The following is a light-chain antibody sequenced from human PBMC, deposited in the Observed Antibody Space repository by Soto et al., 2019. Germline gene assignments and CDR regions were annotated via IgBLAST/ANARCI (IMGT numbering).Light chain of an antibody. J-gene: IGLJ3*02. CDR1: ISDIGAYDY. V-gene: IGLV2-14*01. CDR3: CSYTGTTSPWV. CDR2: EVN. Sequence: QSALTHPASVSGSPGESIIISCTGSISDIGAYDYVSWYQHHPGRAPKVIIFEVNDRASGVSHRFSGSKSGNTASLTISGLQAEDEADYYCCSYTGTTSPWVFGGGTKLTVL.